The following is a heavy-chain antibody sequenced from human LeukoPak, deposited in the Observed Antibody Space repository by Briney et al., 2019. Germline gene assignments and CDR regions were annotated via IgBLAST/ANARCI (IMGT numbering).Heavy chain of an antibody. CDR2: ISYDGSNK. Sequence: GGSLRLSCAASGFTFSSYGMRWVRQAPGKGLEWVAVISYDGSNKYYADSVKGRFTISRDNSKNTLYLQMNSLRAEDTAVYYCAKAAVAGVLYNWFDPWGQGTLVTVSS. D-gene: IGHD6-19*01. J-gene: IGHJ5*02. CDR1: GFTFSSYG. CDR3: AKAAVAGVLYNWFDP. V-gene: IGHV3-30*18.